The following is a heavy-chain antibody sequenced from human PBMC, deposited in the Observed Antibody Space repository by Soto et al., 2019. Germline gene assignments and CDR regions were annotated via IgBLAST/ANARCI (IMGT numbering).Heavy chain of an antibody. CDR3: ARDWSGSSPYYYYGMDV. D-gene: IGHD3-3*01. CDR1: GDTLSTYY. J-gene: IGHJ6*02. Sequence: ASVKVSCKASGDTLSTYYMHWARQAPGQGLEWMGIINPSGGSTSYAQKFQGRVTMTRDTSTSTVYMELSSLRSEDTAVYYCARDWSGSSPYYYYGMDVWGQGTTVTVSS. V-gene: IGHV1-46*01. CDR2: INPSGGST.